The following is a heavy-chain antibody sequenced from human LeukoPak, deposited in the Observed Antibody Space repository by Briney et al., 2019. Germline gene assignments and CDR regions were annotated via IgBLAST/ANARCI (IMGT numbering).Heavy chain of an antibody. D-gene: IGHD3-10*01. CDR2: ISGSGIGT. J-gene: IGHJ4*02. Sequence: PGGSLRLSCAASGFTFGSYGMTWVRQAPGKGLEWVSAISGSGIGTYYADSVKGRFTISRDNSKNTLYLQMNSLRAEDTAVYHCAKAQTYYYGSGSYHDYWGQGTLVTVSS. CDR3: AKAQTYYYGSGSYHDY. CDR1: GFTFGSYG. V-gene: IGHV3-23*01.